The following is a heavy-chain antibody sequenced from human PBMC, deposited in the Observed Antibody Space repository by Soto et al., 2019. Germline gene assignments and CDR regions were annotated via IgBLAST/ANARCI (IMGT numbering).Heavy chain of an antibody. CDR3: ARGPKVSGSSQTSPDF. CDR2: ISQSGNT. CDR1: SGSFSGYY. J-gene: IGHJ4*02. V-gene: IGHV4-34*01. D-gene: IGHD6-25*01. Sequence: SETLSVTYAIYSGSFSGYYWSWIRQPPGKGLEWIGEISQSGNTNYSPSLKSRVSISIDTPMKQFSLNLASVSAADTAVYYCARGPKVSGSSQTSPDFWGQGTLVT.